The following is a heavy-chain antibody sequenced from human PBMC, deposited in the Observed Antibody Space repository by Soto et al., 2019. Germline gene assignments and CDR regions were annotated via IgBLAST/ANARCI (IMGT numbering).Heavy chain of an antibody. CDR3: ARGLAAHPVYAFDI. V-gene: IGHV3-23*01. Sequence: EVQLLESGGGLVQPGGSLRLSCVASGFAFSNYDMSWVRQAPGKGLEWLAHIYWNGDEHYRPSLKSRLSITKDTSKNQVVLTVTNTDPVDTATYYCARGLAAHPVYAFDIWGQGTMVTVSS. J-gene: IGHJ3*02. CDR2: IYWNGDEH. CDR1: GFAFSNYD. D-gene: IGHD6-6*01.